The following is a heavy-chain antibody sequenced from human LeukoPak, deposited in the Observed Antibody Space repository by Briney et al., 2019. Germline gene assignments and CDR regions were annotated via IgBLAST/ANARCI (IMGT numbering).Heavy chain of an antibody. Sequence: ASVKVSCKASGYIFTTYGISWVRQAPGQGLEWMGWISVYNGDTKYAQKLQGRVTMTTDTSTSTAYMELRSLRSDDTAVYYCARWGVWSGYYYFDYWGQGTLVTVSS. CDR2: ISVYNGDT. CDR1: GYIFTTYG. J-gene: IGHJ4*02. D-gene: IGHD3-3*01. CDR3: ARWGVWSGYYYFDY. V-gene: IGHV1-18*01.